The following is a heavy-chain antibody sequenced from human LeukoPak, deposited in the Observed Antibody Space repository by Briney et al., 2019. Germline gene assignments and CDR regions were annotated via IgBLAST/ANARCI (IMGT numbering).Heavy chain of an antibody. D-gene: IGHD2-2*01. J-gene: IGHJ4*02. Sequence: SETLSLTCAVYGGSFSGYYWSWIRQPPGKGLEWIGEINHSGNTNYNPSLKSRVTISVDTSKNQFSLKLSSVTAADTAVYYCARGNRYCSSTSCYQFDYWGQGTLVTVSS. CDR3: ARGNRYCSSTSCYQFDY. V-gene: IGHV4-34*01. CDR2: INHSGNT. CDR1: GGSFSGYY.